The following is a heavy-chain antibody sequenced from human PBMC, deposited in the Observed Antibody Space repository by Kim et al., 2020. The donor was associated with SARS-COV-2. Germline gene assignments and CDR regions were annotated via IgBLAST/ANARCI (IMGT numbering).Heavy chain of an antibody. CDR1: GFIFDDCA. CDR2: ISWNSDNK. Sequence: GGSLRLSCVGSGFIFDDCAIHWVRQAPGKGLEWVSGISWNSDNKDYVDSVKGRFSISRDNARNSVYLQMNSLRPEDTALYYWVKETTTTPYFDYWGQGTL. D-gene: IGHD1-1*01. CDR3: VKETTTTPYFDY. V-gene: IGHV3-9*01. J-gene: IGHJ4*02.